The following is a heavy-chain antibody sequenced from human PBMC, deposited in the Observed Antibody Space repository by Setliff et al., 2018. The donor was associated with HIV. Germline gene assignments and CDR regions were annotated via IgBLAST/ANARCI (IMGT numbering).Heavy chain of an antibody. Sequence: SVKVSCTASGGTFSSYAISWVRQAPGQGLEWMGRIIPIFGTANYAQKFQGRVTITADKSTSTAYMELSSLRYEDTAVYYCARDYPRLGYSYGPNYFDYWGQGTLVTSPQ. J-gene: IGHJ4*02. CDR1: GGTFSSYA. V-gene: IGHV1-69*06. D-gene: IGHD5-18*01. CDR2: IIPIFGTA. CDR3: ARDYPRLGYSYGPNYFDY.